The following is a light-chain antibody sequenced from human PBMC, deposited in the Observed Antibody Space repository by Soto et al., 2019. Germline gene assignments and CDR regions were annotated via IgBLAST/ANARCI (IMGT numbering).Light chain of an antibody. J-gene: IGLJ1*01. CDR3: SSYTRSSTSV. Sequence: QSVLTQPASVAGSPGQSITISCTGTSSDVGDYNYVSWYQHHPGKAPKLMIYEVSSRPSGVSNRFSGSKSGNTASLVISGLQAEDEADYYCSSYTRSSTSVFGTGTKLTVL. CDR1: SSDVGDYNY. CDR2: EVS. V-gene: IGLV2-14*01.